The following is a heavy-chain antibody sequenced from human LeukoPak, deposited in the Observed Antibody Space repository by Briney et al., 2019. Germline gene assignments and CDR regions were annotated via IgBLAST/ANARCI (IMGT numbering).Heavy chain of an antibody. CDR1: GYTFTGYY. CDR3: ARPPMVRGVNWFDP. V-gene: IGHV1-2*02. Sequence: GASVKVSCKASGYTFTGYYMHWVRQAPGQGLEWMGWINPNSGGTNYAQKFQGRVTMTRDTSISTAYMELSRLRFDDTAVYYCARPPMVRGVNWFDPWGQGTLVTVSS. J-gene: IGHJ5*02. D-gene: IGHD3-10*01. CDR2: INPNSGGT.